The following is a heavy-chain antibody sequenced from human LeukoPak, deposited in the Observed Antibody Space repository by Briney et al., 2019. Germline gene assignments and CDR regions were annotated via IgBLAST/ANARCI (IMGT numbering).Heavy chain of an antibody. CDR1: GFTFNNYY. V-gene: IGHV3-11*01. CDR3: ARKAWLVKYYYYGMDV. Sequence: KTGGSLRLSCAASGFTFNNYYMSWIRQAPGKGLEWVSYISSTGRTIYYADSVKGRFTISRDNAKNSMYLQMNSLRAEDTAMYYCARKAWLVKYYYYGMDVWGRGTTVTVSS. CDR2: ISSTGRTI. D-gene: IGHD6-19*01. J-gene: IGHJ6*02.